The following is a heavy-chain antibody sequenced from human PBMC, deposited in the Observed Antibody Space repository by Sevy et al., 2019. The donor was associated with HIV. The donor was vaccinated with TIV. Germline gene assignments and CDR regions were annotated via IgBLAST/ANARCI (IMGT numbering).Heavy chain of an antibody. CDR1: GFTFSDYY. CDR2: ISRSGSTI. J-gene: IGHJ3*02. V-gene: IGHV3-11*01. D-gene: IGHD3-22*01. Sequence: GGSLRLSCAASGFTFSDYYMSWIRQAPGKGLEWVSYISRSGSTIYYADSVKGRSTNSRYNAKKSMSLQMNTLRAEDTAVYYCARGYYDSSGYLDAFDIWGQGTMVTVSS. CDR3: ARGYYDSSGYLDAFDI.